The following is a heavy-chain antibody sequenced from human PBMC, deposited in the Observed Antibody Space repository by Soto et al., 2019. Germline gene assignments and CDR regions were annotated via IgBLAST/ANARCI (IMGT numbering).Heavy chain of an antibody. CDR1: GFTFSSYG. CDR3: ARGSAVAGTGSFDY. Sequence: QVQLVESGGGVVQPGRSLRLSCAASGFTFSSYGMHWVRQAPGKGLEWVAVIWYDGSNKYYADSVKGRFTISRDNSKNTLYLQMNSLRAEDTAVYYCARGSAVAGTGSFDYWGQGTLVTVSS. CDR2: IWYDGSNK. V-gene: IGHV3-33*01. J-gene: IGHJ4*02. D-gene: IGHD6-19*01.